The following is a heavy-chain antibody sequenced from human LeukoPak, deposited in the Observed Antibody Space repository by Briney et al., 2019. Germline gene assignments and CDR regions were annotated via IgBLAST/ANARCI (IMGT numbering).Heavy chain of an antibody. J-gene: IGHJ3*02. D-gene: IGHD3-22*01. V-gene: IGHV7-4-1*02. Sequence: ASVTVSCKASGYTFTSYAMNWVRQAPGQGLEWMGWINTNTGNPTYAQGFTGRFVFSLDTSVSTAYLQISSLKAEDTAVYYCASREHYYDSSGYLNIWGQGTTVTVSS. CDR3: ASREHYYDSSGYLNI. CDR1: GYTFTSYA. CDR2: INTNTGNP.